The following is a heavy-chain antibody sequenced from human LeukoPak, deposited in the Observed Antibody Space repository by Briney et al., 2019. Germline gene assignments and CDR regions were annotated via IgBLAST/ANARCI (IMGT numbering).Heavy chain of an antibody. V-gene: IGHV1-18*01. CDR1: GYTFTSYG. D-gene: IGHD5-12*01. Sequence: ASVKVSCKASGYTFTSYGISWVRQAPGQGLEWMGWITPNNGNTNYAQKLQGRVTMTTDTSTSTAYMELRSLRSDDTAVYYCAREKVATIRFPYYYYMDVWGKGTTVTVSS. CDR2: ITPNNGNT. CDR3: AREKVATIRFPYYYYMDV. J-gene: IGHJ6*03.